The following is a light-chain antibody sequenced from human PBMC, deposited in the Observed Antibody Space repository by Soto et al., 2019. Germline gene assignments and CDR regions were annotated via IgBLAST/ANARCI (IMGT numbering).Light chain of an antibody. CDR1: QRVSSN. J-gene: IGKJ5*01. V-gene: IGKV3-15*01. Sequence: EIVMMQSPATLSVSPGERVTLSCRASQRVSSNLAWYQQNSGQAPRLLIYGASTRATGIPARFSGSGSGTEFTLTISSLQSEDFAIYYCQQYNNWPPVTFGQGTRLEIK. CDR3: QQYNNWPPVT. CDR2: GAS.